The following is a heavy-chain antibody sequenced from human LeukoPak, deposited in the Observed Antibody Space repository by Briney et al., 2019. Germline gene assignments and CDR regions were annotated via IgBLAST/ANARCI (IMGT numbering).Heavy chain of an antibody. CDR1: GFTFSGSA. V-gene: IGHV3-11*01. CDR2: ISSSGSTI. CDR3: AREGVDYYYYYGMDV. J-gene: IGHJ6*02. Sequence: GGSLRLSCAASGFTFSGSAMHWIRQAPGKGLEWVSYISSSGSTIYYADSVKGRFTISRDNAKNSLYLQMNSLRAEDTAVYYCAREGVDYYYYYGMDVWGQGTTVTVSS.